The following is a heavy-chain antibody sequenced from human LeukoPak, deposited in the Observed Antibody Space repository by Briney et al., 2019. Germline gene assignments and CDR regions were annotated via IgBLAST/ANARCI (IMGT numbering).Heavy chain of an antibody. Sequence: GGSLRLSCAASGFTFSSYAMSCVRQAPGKGLEWVSAISGSGGSTYYADSVKGRFTISRDNSKNTLYLQMNSLRAEDTAVYYCAKEARYYYGSQTRMDVWGQGTTVTVSS. D-gene: IGHD3-10*01. CDR3: AKEARYYYGSQTRMDV. CDR1: GFTFSSYA. CDR2: ISGSGGST. J-gene: IGHJ6*02. V-gene: IGHV3-23*01.